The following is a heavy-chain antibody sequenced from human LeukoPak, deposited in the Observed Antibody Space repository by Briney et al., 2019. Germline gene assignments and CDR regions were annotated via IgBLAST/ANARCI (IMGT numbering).Heavy chain of an antibody. CDR2: IHSSGTT. CDR1: GGSIITYY. Sequence: SETLSLTCTVSGGSIITYYWSWIRQPAGKGLEWIGRIHSSGTTHYNPSLRSRVTLSIDTSKNQFSLKLSSVTAADTAEYYCGRLNLPAVSGAFDYWGQGTLVTVSS. V-gene: IGHV4-4*07. J-gene: IGHJ4*02. CDR3: GRLNLPAVSGAFDY. D-gene: IGHD2-2*01.